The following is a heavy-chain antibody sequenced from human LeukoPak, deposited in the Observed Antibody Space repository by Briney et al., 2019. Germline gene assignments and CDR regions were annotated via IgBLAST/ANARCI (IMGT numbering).Heavy chain of an antibody. CDR3: ARVKRGRAAAVTYYYYCMEV. D-gene: IGHD6-13*01. Sequence: GGSLRLSCAASGFTVGNYGMRWVRQAPGKGLESVSVINWNGGSTGYADSVKGRFTISRDNAKNSLYLQMNSLKAEDTALYYCARVKRGRAAAVTYYYYCMEVWGQGTTVTVSS. CDR2: INWNGGST. V-gene: IGHV3-20*04. J-gene: IGHJ6*02. CDR1: GFTVGNYG.